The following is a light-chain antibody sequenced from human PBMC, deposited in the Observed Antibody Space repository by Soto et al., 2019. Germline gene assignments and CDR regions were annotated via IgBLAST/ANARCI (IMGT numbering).Light chain of an antibody. CDR2: DAS. Sequence: EIVLTQSPGTLSLSPGERATLSCRASQSVTKNFVAWYQHKPGQAPRLLIDDASRRATGIPDRFSGSGSGTDFTLTISRLEPEDFAVYYCQQCSSSPLTFGGGTKVEIK. V-gene: IGKV3-20*01. CDR3: QQCSSSPLT. J-gene: IGKJ4*01. CDR1: QSVTKNF.